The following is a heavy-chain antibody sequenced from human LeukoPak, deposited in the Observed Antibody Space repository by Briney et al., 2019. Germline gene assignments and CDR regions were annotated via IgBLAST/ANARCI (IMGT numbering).Heavy chain of an antibody. CDR3: ARDGGAMTTVTSGGFDY. CDR1: GGTFSSCA. D-gene: IGHD4-17*01. CDR2: IIPILGIA. Sequence: SVKVSCKASGGTFSSCAISWVRQAPGQGLEWMGRIIPILGIANYAQKFQGRVTITADKSTSTAYMELSSLRSEDTAVYYCARDGGAMTTVTSGGFDYWGQGTLVTVSS. V-gene: IGHV1-69*04. J-gene: IGHJ4*02.